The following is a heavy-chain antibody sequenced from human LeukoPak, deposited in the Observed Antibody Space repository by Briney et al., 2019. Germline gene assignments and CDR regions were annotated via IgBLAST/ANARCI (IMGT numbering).Heavy chain of an antibody. CDR1: GFTFTSYS. J-gene: IGHJ4*02. D-gene: IGHD1-26*01. CDR2: ISSSSTYI. Sequence: GGSLRLSCAASGFTFTSYSMNWVRQAPGRGLEWVSSISSSSTYIYYADSVKGGFTISRDNSKNTLYLQMNSFRVEDTAVYFCTMWVGAHFDFWGQGTLVTVSS. V-gene: IGHV3-21*04. CDR3: TMWVGAHFDF.